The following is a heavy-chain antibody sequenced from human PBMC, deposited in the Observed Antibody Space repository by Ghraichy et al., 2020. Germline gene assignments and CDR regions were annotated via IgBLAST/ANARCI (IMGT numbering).Heavy chain of an antibody. V-gene: IGHV3-23*01. CDR3: AKDTLGDKYYFDY. CDR2: LSGTGSTS. D-gene: IGHD3-16*01. CDR1: GFTFSLFG. Sequence: GGSLRLSCGASGFTFSLFGMSWVRQAPGKGLEWVSSLSGTGSTSYYADSVKGRFTISRDNSKKTLYLQMNSLRAEDTAVYFCAKDTLGDKYYFDYWGQGTLVTVSS. J-gene: IGHJ4*02.